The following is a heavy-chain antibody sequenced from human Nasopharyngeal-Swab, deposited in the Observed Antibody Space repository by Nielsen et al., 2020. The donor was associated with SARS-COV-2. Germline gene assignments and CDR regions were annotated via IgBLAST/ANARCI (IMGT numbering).Heavy chain of an antibody. V-gene: IGHV4-39*01. Sequence: PGKGLEWIGSIYCSGSTYYNPPLKSRVTISVDTSKNQFSLKLSSVTAADTAVYYCARHFQDVTIFGVVIPGDYMDVWGKGTTVTVSS. J-gene: IGHJ6*03. CDR3: ARHFQDVTIFGVVIPGDYMDV. D-gene: IGHD3-3*01. CDR2: IYCSGST.